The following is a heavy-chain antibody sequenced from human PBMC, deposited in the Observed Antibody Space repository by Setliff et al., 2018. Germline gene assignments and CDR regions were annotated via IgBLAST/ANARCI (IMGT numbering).Heavy chain of an antibody. V-gene: IGHV1-24*01. CDR1: GYTLTKLP. CDR3: ARDRFYNSWSGTSITAPHDAFDI. CDR2: FDFEDGET. Sequence: ASVKVSCKVSGYTLTKLPMHWVRQAPGKGLEWMGGFDFEDGETIYAHKFQGRVTMTEDTSTDTAYMELSSLRSEDTAVYFCARDRFYNSWSGTSITAPHDAFDIWGQGTTVTVSS. D-gene: IGHD3-3*01. J-gene: IGHJ3*02.